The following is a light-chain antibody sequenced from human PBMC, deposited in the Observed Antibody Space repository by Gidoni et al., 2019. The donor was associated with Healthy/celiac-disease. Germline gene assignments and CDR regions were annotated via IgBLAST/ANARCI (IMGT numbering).Light chain of an antibody. CDR3: AAWDDSLNGVV. Sequence: QSVLTQPPSASGTPGQGVPISCSGSSPNIGINTVNWYQQLPGTAPKLLIYSNNQRPSGVPDRFSGSKSGTSASLAISGLQSEDEADYYCAAWDDSLNGVVFGGGTKLTVL. CDR1: SPNIGINT. V-gene: IGLV1-44*01. CDR2: SNN. J-gene: IGLJ2*01.